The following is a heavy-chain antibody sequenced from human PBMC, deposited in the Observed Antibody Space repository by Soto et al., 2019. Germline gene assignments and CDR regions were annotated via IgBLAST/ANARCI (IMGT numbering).Heavy chain of an antibody. CDR1: GYTFTSYA. Sequence: QVQLVQSGAEVKKPGASVKVSCKASGYTFTSYAMHWVHQAPGQRLEWMGWINAGNGNTKYSQKFQGRVTITRDTSASTAYMELSSLRSEDTAVYYCARGQGGTYYYDSSGYLPSDYWGQGTLVTVSS. D-gene: IGHD3-22*01. V-gene: IGHV1-3*01. CDR2: INAGNGNT. CDR3: ARGQGGTYYYDSSGYLPSDY. J-gene: IGHJ4*02.